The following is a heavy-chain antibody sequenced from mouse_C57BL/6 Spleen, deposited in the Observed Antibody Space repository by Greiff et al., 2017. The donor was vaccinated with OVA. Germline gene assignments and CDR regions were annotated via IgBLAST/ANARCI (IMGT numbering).Heavy chain of an antibody. CDR1: GFTFSDYY. CDR2: ISNGGGST. Sequence: EVHLVESGGGLVQPGGSLKLSCAASGFTFSDYYMYWVRQTPEKRLEWVAYISNGGGSTYYPDTVKGRCTISRDNAKNTLYLQMSRLKSEDTAMYYCARGDYGTLFAYWGQGTLVTVSA. D-gene: IGHD1-1*01. J-gene: IGHJ3*01. CDR3: ARGDYGTLFAY. V-gene: IGHV5-12*01.